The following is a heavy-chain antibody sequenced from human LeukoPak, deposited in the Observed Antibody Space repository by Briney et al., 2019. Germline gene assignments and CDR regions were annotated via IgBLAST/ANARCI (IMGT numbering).Heavy chain of an antibody. V-gene: IGHV3-21*01. CDR3: ARDLGYGSGELFPFDY. CDR2: ISSSSSYI. Sequence: GGSLRLSCAASGFTFSSYSMNWVRQAPGKGLEWVSSISSSSSYIYCADSVKGRFTISRDNAKNSLYLQMNSLRAEDTAVYYCARDLGYGSGELFPFDYWGQGTLVTVS. CDR1: GFTFSSYS. J-gene: IGHJ4*02. D-gene: IGHD3-10*01.